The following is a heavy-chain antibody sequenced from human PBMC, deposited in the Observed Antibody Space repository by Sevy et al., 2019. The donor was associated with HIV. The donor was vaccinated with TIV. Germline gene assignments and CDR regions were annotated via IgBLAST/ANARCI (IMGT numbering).Heavy chain of an antibody. V-gene: IGHV3-74*01. CDR3: VRDRPGPKHYMDV. J-gene: IGHJ6*03. Sequence: GGSLRLSCVASRFIFSTDWMHCVRQAPGKGLVWVSRIDTDGSDTSYADSVKGRFTISRDNAKNTLYLQMNSLRAEDTAVYYCVRDRPGPKHYMDVWGKGTTVTVSS. CDR1: RFIFSTDW. CDR2: IDTDGSDT.